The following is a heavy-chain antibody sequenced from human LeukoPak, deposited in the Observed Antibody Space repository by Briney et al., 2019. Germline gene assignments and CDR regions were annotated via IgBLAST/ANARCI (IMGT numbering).Heavy chain of an antibody. V-gene: IGHV1-69*05. CDR2: IMPLFGTA. J-gene: IGHJ5*02. CDR1: GGTFNNSA. CDR3: ARDVHGDYGSGWFDP. Sequence: SVKVSCKTSGGTFNNSAISWVRQAPGQGLEWLGGIMPLFGTAGYAQKFQGRVTITKDESTRTVYLELTSLTSDDTAVYYCARDVHGDYGSGWFDPWGQGALVSVSS. D-gene: IGHD4-17*01.